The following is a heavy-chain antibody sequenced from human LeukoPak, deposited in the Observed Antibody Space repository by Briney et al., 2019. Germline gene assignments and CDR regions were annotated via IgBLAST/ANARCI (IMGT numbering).Heavy chain of an antibody. Sequence: PGGSLRLSCAASGFTFSSYAMSWVRQAPGKGLEWVSAISGSGGSTYYADSVKGRFTISRDNSKNTLYLQMNSLRAEDTAVYYCAKERIVVVTRSDNFDYWGQGTLVTVSS. J-gene: IGHJ4*02. CDR3: AKERIVVVTRSDNFDY. V-gene: IGHV3-23*01. CDR2: ISGSGGST. CDR1: GFTFSSYA. D-gene: IGHD2-21*02.